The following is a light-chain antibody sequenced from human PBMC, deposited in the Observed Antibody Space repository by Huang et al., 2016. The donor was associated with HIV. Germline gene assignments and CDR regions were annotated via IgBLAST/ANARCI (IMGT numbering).Light chain of an antibody. V-gene: IGKV4-1*01. J-gene: IGKJ1*01. CDR2: WAS. Sequence: DIVMTQSPDSLVVSLGERATISCKSSQTDLFSSNNKNYLAWYQQKAGPPPKLLIYWASTRDSGVPDLFSASGSVTDFTLTISSLQAEDVAVYYCQQYHSTPWTFGQGTKVEI. CDR3: QQYHSTPWT. CDR1: QTDLFSSNNKNY.